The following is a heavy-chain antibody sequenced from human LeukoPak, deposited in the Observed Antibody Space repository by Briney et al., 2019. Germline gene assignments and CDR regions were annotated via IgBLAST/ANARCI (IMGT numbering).Heavy chain of an antibody. V-gene: IGHV4-39*01. CDR2: IYYSGST. J-gene: IGHJ6*02. Sequence: SETLSLTCTVSGGSISNSRYYWGWIRQPPGKGLEWIGSIYYSGSTYYNPSLESRVTISVDTSKNQFSLKLSSVTAADTAVYSCARPEEAYGMDVWGQGTTVTVSS. CDR1: GGSISNSRYY. CDR3: ARPEEAYGMDV.